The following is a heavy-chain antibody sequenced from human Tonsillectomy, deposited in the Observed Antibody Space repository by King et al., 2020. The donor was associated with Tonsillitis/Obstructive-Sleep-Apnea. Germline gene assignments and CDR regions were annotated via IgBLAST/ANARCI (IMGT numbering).Heavy chain of an antibody. CDR2: PSYDGSNK. CDR3: ARSSGGWVSARLFFDY. J-gene: IGHJ4*02. V-gene: IGHV3-30*04. CDR1: GFTFSTYA. D-gene: IGHD6-6*01. Sequence: QVQLVESGGGVVQPGRSLRLSCAASGFTFSTYAMHWVRQAPGKGLEWVALPSYDGSNKYYVDSVKGRFTISRDNSKSTLYLQMNSLRPEDTAVYYCARSSGGWVSARLFFDYWGQGTLVTVSS.